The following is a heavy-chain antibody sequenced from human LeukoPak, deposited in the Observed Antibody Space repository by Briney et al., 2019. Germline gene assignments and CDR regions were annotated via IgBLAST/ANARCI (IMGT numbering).Heavy chain of an antibody. J-gene: IGHJ2*01. D-gene: IGHD3-16*01. CDR3: ALHWGSGWYFDL. CDR2: INPNNGGT. Sequence: GASVKVSCKASGYTFTDYYLHWVRQAPGQGLEWLGWINPNNGGTNYAQHFQGRVTMTRDTSITTAYMKLNSLRFDDTAVYYCALHWGSGWYFDLWGRGTQVTVSS. CDR1: GYTFTDYY. V-gene: IGHV1-2*02.